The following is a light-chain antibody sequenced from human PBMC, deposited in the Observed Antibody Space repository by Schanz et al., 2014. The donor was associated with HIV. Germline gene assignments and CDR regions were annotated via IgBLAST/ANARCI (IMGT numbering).Light chain of an antibody. J-gene: IGLJ1*01. V-gene: IGLV2-14*02. Sequence: QSVLTQPASVSGSPGQSITISCTGTSSGVGSYNLLSWYQQDPGKAPKLMIYEGSKRPSGVSNRFSGSKSGNTASLTISGLQAEDEADYYCSSYTSSSPLGVFGTGTKLTVL. CDR3: SSYTSSSPLGV. CDR1: SSGVGSYNL. CDR2: EGS.